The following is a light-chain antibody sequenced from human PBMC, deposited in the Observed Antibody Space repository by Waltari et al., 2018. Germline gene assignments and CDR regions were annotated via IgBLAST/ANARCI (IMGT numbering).Light chain of an antibody. CDR3: NSYTNSGTYV. CDR2: DGS. CDR1: RSDVGTHNY. V-gene: IGLV2-14*03. Sequence: QSALTQPASVSGSPGQSITISCTGTRSDVGTHNYVSWYQQRPGKAPDLIIFDGSNRPSGVSIRFSGSKSGNTASLTISGLQAEDEADYYCNSYTNSGTYVFGSGTKVTVL. J-gene: IGLJ1*01.